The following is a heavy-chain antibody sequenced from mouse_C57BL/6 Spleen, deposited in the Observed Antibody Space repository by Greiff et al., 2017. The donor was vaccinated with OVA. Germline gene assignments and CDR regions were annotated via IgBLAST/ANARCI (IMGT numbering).Heavy chain of an antibody. CDR1: GYTFTSYW. V-gene: IGHV1-50*01. CDR3: VYYGNPYAMDY. CDR2: IDPSDSYT. Sequence: QVQLQQSGAELVKPGASVKLSCKASGYTFTSYWMQWVKQRPGQGLEWIGEIDPSDSYTNYNQKFKGKATLTVDTSSSTAYMQLSSLTSEDSAVYYCVYYGNPYAMDYWGQGTSVTVSS. J-gene: IGHJ4*01. D-gene: IGHD2-1*01.